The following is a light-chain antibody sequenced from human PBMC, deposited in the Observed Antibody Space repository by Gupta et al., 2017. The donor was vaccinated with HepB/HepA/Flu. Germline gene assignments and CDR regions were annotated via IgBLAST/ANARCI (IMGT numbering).Light chain of an antibody. V-gene: IGLV1-44*01. CDR1: RSNIGSNT. CDR2: TNN. J-gene: IGLJ2*01. CDR3: ATWDDSLNGYVV. Sequence: QSVFTQPPSASGTPGQRVTISCSGTRSNIGSNTVNWYQQVPGTAPKLLIHTNNQRPSGVPDRFSGSKSGTSASLAISGLQSEDEADYYCATWDDSLNGYVVFGGGTKLTVL.